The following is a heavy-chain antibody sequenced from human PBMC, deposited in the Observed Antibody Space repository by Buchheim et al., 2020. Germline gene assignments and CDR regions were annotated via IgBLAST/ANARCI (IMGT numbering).Heavy chain of an antibody. CDR1: GFTFSSYG. D-gene: IGHD5-18*01. J-gene: IGHJ6*03. CDR2: TSGSGGST. CDR3: AKTSSYSPAYYMDV. Sequence: EVQLLESGGGLVQPGGSLRLSCAASGFTFSSYGMSWVRQAPGKGLEWVSGTSGSGGSTYYADSVKGRFTISRDNYKNTLYLQMNSPRAEDTAVYYCAKTSSYSPAYYMDVWGKGTT. V-gene: IGHV3-23*01.